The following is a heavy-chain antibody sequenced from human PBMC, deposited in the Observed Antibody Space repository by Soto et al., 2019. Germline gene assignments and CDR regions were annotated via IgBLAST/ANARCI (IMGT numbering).Heavy chain of an antibody. Sequence: QVQLQESGPGLVKPSQTLSLTCTVSGGSISSGGYYWSWIRQHPGKGLEWIGYIYYSGSTYYNPSLKSRVTIAVDTSKNPFSLKLSSVTAADTAVYYCSAIRLGELSLYGGGDYWGQGTLVTVSS. CDR1: GGSISSGGYY. J-gene: IGHJ4*02. CDR2: IYYSGST. D-gene: IGHD3-16*02. CDR3: SAIRLGELSLYGGGDY. V-gene: IGHV4-31*03.